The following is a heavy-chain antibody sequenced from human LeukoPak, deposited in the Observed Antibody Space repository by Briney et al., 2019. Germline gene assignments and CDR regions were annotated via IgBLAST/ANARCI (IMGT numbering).Heavy chain of an antibody. D-gene: IGHD2-2*01. CDR1: GGSLSGYS. V-gene: IGHV4-34*01. CDR2: IHHSGST. CDR3: ARGRTRYCSSTSCYGFDP. J-gene: IGHJ5*02. Sequence: SETLSLTCAVYGGSLSGYSWSWIRQPPGKGLEWIGEIHHSGSTNYNPSLKTRVTISVDTSKNQFSLKLSSVTAADTAVYYCARGRTRYCSSTSCYGFDPWGQGTLVTVSS.